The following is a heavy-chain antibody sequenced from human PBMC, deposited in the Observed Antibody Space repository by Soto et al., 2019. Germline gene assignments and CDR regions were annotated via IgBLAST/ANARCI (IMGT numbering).Heavy chain of an antibody. CDR1: GYTFTSYD. J-gene: IGHJ6*04. Sequence: ASVKVSCKASGYTFTSYDINWVRQATGQGLEWMGWMNPNSGNTGYAQKFQGRVTMTRNNSISTAYMELSSLRSEDTAVYYCLFAPSSGWYLGGYYYYYGMDVWGKGTTVTASS. V-gene: IGHV1-8*01. CDR3: LFAPSSGWYLGGYYYYYGMDV. D-gene: IGHD6-19*01. CDR2: MNPNSGNT.